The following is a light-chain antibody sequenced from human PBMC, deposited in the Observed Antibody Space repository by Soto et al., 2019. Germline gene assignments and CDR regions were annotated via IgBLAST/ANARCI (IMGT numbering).Light chain of an antibody. CDR3: SSYTSRSTLV. CDR1: SSDIGGYNY. Sequence: QSALTQPASVSGSPGQSITISCTGTSSDIGGYNYVSWYQQHPGKAPKLMIYEVSNRPSGVSNRFSGSKSDNTAYLTISGLQAEDEADYYCSSYTSRSTLVLGTGTKLPVL. CDR2: EVS. V-gene: IGLV2-14*01. J-gene: IGLJ1*01.